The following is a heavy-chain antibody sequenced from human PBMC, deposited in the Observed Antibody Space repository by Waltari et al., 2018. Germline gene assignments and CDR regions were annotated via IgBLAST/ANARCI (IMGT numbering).Heavy chain of an antibody. CDR2: ITPRVTTP. V-gene: IGHV1-69*13. Sequence: QLVQSGAEVKKPGSSVIVSCKASGGTFNSFALRWVRQAPGQGLEWMGGITPRVTTPTKERKFQGRLTVTADESTSTAYMELNSLRSEDSALYYCATRIPSDHSGSFYYYGMDVWGQGTTVTVSS. CDR3: ATRIPSDHSGSFYYYGMDV. CDR1: GGTFNSFA. D-gene: IGHD6-6*01. J-gene: IGHJ6*02.